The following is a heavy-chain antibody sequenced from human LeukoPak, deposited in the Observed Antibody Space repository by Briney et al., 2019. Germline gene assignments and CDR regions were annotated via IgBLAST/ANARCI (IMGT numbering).Heavy chain of an antibody. Sequence: PGRSPRLSCAAFGLTFNNYGMHWVRQAPGKGLEWVAVIWYDGSNKYYADSVKGRFTISRDNSKNTLYLQMNSLRAEDTAVYYCARVRDYGDYVGDAFDIWGQGTMVTVSS. J-gene: IGHJ3*02. CDR2: IWYDGSNK. CDR3: ARVRDYGDYVGDAFDI. D-gene: IGHD4-17*01. CDR1: GLTFNNYG. V-gene: IGHV3-33*08.